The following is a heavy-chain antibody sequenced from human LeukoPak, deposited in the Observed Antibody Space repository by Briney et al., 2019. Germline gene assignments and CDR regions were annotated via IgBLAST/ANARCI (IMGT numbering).Heavy chain of an antibody. Sequence: SGGSLRLSCAASGFTFSNYALNWVRQAPGKGLEWVSGISNSGGTTYYADSVKGRFTISRDNSKNTLYLQMNSLRAEDTAVYCCAKSGCSSTSCYSILSGWLDPWGQGTLVTVSS. V-gene: IGHV3-23*01. D-gene: IGHD2-2*02. CDR3: AKSGCSSTSCYSILSGWLDP. CDR1: GFTFSNYA. CDR2: ISNSGGTT. J-gene: IGHJ5*02.